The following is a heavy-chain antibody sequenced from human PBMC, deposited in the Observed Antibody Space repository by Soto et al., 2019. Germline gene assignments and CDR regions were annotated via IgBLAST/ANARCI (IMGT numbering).Heavy chain of an antibody. Sequence: NPGCSLRLSCAASGFTFSSYSMNWVRQAPGKGLEWVSSISSSSSYIYYADSVKGRFTISRDNAKNSLYLQMNSLRAEDTAVYYCAREGGPVGVYAIVYWGQGTLVTASS. D-gene: IGHD2-8*02. J-gene: IGHJ4*02. V-gene: IGHV3-21*01. CDR1: GFTFSSYS. CDR2: ISSSSSYI. CDR3: AREGGPVGVYAIVY.